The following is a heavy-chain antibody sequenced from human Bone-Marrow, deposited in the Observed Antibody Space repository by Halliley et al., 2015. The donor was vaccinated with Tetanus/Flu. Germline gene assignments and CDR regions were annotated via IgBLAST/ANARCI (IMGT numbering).Heavy chain of an antibody. Sequence: LEWVSSVATGGDTHYSLSVKGRFTVSRENAKNSLYLQMNSLRAGDSAIYYCARGYSNFGLDYWGRGTLVTVSP. D-gene: IGHD4-4*01. J-gene: IGHJ4*02. V-gene: IGHV3-13*04. CDR3: ARGYSNFGLDY. CDR2: VATGGDT.